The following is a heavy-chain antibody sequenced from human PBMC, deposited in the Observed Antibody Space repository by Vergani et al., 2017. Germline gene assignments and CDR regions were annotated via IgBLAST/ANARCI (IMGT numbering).Heavy chain of an antibody. D-gene: IGHD6-13*01. CDR1: GGSISSGSYY. Sequence: QVQLQESGPGLVRPSQTLSLTCTVSGGSISSGSYYWSWFRQPAGKGLEWIGRFYTGGGTSYNPSLKSRVTISVDTSKNQFSLQLSSLTAADTAVYYCARDPRYSTNWPFLRRDIDVFGQGATVSVCS. J-gene: IGHJ6*01. CDR2: FYTGGGT. CDR3: ARDPRYSTNWPFLRRDIDV. V-gene: IGHV4-61*02.